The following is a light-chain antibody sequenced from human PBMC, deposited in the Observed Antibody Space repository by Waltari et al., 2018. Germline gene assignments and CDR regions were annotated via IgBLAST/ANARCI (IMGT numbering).Light chain of an antibody. CDR2: ASS. J-gene: IGKJ1*01. V-gene: IGKV1-17*01. CDR1: EGIRDD. Sequence: DVQMTQSPSSLSASVGDRVTITCRASEGIRDDVGWVQQRPGTAPKRLIYASSHLERGVPSRFSGSASGAEFTLTISSLQPEDFATYYCLQNHGYPRTFGQGTKVEIK. CDR3: LQNHGYPRT.